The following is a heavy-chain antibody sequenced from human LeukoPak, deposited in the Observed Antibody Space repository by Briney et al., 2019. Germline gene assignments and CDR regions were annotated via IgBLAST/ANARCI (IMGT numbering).Heavy chain of an antibody. V-gene: IGHV4-39*02. Sequence: SETLSLTCTVSGGSISSSSYYWGRIRQPPGKGLEWIGSIYYSGSTYYNPSLKSRVTISVDTSKNQFSLKLSSVTAADTAVYYCARDMKVWDSSGLNYFDYWGQGTLVTVSS. CDR2: IYYSGST. CDR1: GGSISSSSYY. D-gene: IGHD3-22*01. CDR3: ARDMKVWDSSGLNYFDY. J-gene: IGHJ4*02.